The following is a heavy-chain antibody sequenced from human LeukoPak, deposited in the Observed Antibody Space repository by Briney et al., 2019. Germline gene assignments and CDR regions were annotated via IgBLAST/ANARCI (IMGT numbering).Heavy chain of an antibody. CDR1: GFTFSSYW. V-gene: IGHV3-74*01. J-gene: IGHJ4*02. Sequence: PGGSLRLSCAASGFTFSSYWMHWVRQAPGKGLVWVSRTNSDGSSTSYADSVKGRFTISRDNAKNTLYLQMNSLRAEDTAVYYCAKDITHYYGSGSPNDYWGQGTLVTVSS. CDR3: AKDITHYYGSGSPNDY. CDR2: TNSDGSST. D-gene: IGHD3-10*01.